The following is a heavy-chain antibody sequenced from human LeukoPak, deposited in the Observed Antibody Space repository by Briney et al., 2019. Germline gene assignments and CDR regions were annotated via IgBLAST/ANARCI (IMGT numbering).Heavy chain of an antibody. CDR3: ARHKYYYDSSGYYQRAGLDY. V-gene: IGHV5-51*01. CDR1: GYSFTNYW. D-gene: IGHD3-22*01. J-gene: IGHJ4*02. CDR2: IYPGDSDT. Sequence: GESLKISCKGSGYSFTNYWIGWVRQMPGKGLEWIGIIYPGDSDTRYSPSIQGQVTISADKSISTAYLQWSSLKASDTAMYYCARHKYYYDSSGYYQRAGLDYWGQGTLVTVSS.